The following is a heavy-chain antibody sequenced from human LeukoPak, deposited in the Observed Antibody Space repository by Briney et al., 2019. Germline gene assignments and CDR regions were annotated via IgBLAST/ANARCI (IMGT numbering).Heavy chain of an antibody. CDR3: AKWGDYDILTGYYDSDY. Sequence: PGASLRLSCAASGFIFSNYAMSWVRQAPGKGLEWVSAIGGRDGGTYCADSVKGRFTVSRDDPKNTLHLQMNTLRVEDTAVYYCAKWGDYDILTGYYDSDYWGHGTLVTVSS. D-gene: IGHD3-9*01. CDR1: GFIFSNYA. CDR2: IGGRDGGT. J-gene: IGHJ4*01. V-gene: IGHV3-23*01.